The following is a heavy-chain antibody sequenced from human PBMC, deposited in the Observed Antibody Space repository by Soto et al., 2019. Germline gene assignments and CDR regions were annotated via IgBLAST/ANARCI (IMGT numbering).Heavy chain of an antibody. CDR2: INHSGST. CDR3: ARGSHLAITMVRGVREARFDY. CDR1: GGSFSGYY. V-gene: IGHV4-34*01. D-gene: IGHD3-10*01. J-gene: IGHJ4*02. Sequence: SETLSLTCAVYGGSFSGYYWSWIRQPPGKGLEWIGEINHSGSTNYNPPLKSRVTISVDTSKNQFSLKLSSVTAADTAVYYCARGSHLAITMVRGVREARFDYRGQGTRVTVAS.